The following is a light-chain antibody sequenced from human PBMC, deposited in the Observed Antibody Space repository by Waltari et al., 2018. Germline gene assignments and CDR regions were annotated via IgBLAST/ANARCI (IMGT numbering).Light chain of an antibody. CDR1: RTAAGGYNY. J-gene: IGLJ1*01. Sequence: QSALTQPASVSGSPGQSIDFSCPGTRTAAGGYNYVSGYQQHPGKAPKLMLYDVTMRPSGMSNRFSGSKSGYTASLTISGLQAEDEADYYCISYTSSGTYVFGTGTKVTVL. V-gene: IGLV2-14*01. CDR2: DVT. CDR3: ISYTSSGTYV.